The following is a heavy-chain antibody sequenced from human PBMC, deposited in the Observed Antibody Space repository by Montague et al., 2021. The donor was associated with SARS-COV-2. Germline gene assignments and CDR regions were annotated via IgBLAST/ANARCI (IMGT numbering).Heavy chain of an antibody. CDR3: VRAGGLDNRPPV. J-gene: IGHJ4*02. D-gene: IGHD3/OR15-3a*01. CDR2: IYQSGST. CDR1: GDSIMTTNW. Sequence: SLRLSCAVSGDSIMTTNWWSWVRQPPGKGLEWIGEIYQSGSTNYNPSLKSRVTMSIDKSKNQFSLELNSVTAADTALYYCVRAGGLDNRPPVWGQGALVIVSS. V-gene: IGHV4-4*02.